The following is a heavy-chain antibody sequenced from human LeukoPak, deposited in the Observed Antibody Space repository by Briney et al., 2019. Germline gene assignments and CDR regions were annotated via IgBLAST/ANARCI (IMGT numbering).Heavy chain of an antibody. D-gene: IGHD3-3*01. V-gene: IGHV4-59*12. CDR2: IYYSGST. J-gene: IGHJ6*03. Sequence: PSETLSLTCTVSGGSISSYYWSWIRQPPGKGLEWIGYIYYSGSTNYNPSLKSRVTISVDTSKNQFSLKLSSVTAADTAVYYCARDLGPATYYDFWSGYPYYYYMDVWGKGTTVTVSS. CDR3: ARDLGPATYYDFWSGYPYYYYMDV. CDR1: GGSISSYY.